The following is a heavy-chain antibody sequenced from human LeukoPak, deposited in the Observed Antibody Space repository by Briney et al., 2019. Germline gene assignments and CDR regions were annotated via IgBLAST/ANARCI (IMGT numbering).Heavy chain of an antibody. Sequence: SGPTLVNPTQTLTLTCTFSGTSLTTIGVGVGWIRQPPGKALECLALIYWDDDKRYSPSLESRLTITKDTSKNQVVLTMTNMDPVDTATYYCVHRYNLDAFDMWGQGTMVTVSS. D-gene: IGHD1-14*01. V-gene: IGHV2-5*02. CDR3: VHRYNLDAFDM. J-gene: IGHJ3*02. CDR1: GTSLTTIGVG. CDR2: IYWDDDK.